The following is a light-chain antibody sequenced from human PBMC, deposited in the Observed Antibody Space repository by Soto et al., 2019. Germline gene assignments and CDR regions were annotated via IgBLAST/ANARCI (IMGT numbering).Light chain of an antibody. V-gene: IGKV1-5*01. Sequence: DIQMTQSPSSLPASVGDGVTVTCRASQSIRGYLNWYQQKPGTAPKLLIYHASTLESGVPSRFSGSGSGTEFTLTISSLQPDDFATYYCQQYNSYSFGQGTKVDIK. CDR1: QSIRGY. CDR3: QQYNSYS. J-gene: IGKJ1*01. CDR2: HAS.